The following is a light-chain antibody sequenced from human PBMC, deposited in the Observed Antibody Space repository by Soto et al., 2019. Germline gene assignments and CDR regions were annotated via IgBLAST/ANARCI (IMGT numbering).Light chain of an antibody. CDR3: AAWDGSLNGYV. CDR2: SNN. CDR1: YSNIGGNT. V-gene: IGLV1-44*01. Sequence: QSVLTQPPSTSGTPGQRVTISCSGSYSNIGGNTVNWYQHLPGTAPKLLIYSNNQRPSGVPDRFSGSKSGTSASLAVSGLQSEDEADYYCAAWDGSLNGYVFGTGTKVTVL. J-gene: IGLJ1*01.